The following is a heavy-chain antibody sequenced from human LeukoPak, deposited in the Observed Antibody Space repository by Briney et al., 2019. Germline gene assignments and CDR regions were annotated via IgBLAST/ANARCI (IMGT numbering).Heavy chain of an antibody. CDR1: GFTFTTYG. CDR3: AKDSGWIQFID. CDR2: VTPSGDPT. J-gene: IGHJ4*02. Sequence: GGTLRLSCAASGFTFTTYGVNWVRQAPGKGLEWVSGVTPSGDPTYYADSVKGRFIISRDNSKNTMYLQMNSLRAEDTGVYYCAKDSGWIQFIDWGQGTPVTVSS. V-gene: IGHV3-23*01. D-gene: IGHD5-18*01.